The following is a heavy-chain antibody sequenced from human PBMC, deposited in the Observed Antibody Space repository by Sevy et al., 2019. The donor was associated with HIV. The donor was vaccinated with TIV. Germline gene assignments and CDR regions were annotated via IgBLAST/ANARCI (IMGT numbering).Heavy chain of an antibody. D-gene: IGHD6-13*01. CDR2: FDAEDGET. Sequence: ASVKVSCKVSGYTLTELSMHWVRQAPGKGLEWMGGFDAEDGETIYAQKFQGRVTMTEDTSTDTAYMELSSLRSEDTAVYYCATDPRIAAAGTHFDYWGQGTLVTVSS. CDR1: GYTLTELS. V-gene: IGHV1-24*01. CDR3: ATDPRIAAAGTHFDY. J-gene: IGHJ4*02.